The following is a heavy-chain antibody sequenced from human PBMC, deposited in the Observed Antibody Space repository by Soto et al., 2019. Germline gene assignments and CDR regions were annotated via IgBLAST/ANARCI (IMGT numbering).Heavy chain of an antibody. CDR3: TRSRRGRGYYFDY. D-gene: IGHD3-10*01. Sequence: QVQLVQSGAEVKKPGSSVKVSCKASGGTFSSYTISWVRQAPGQGLEWMGRIIPILGIANYAQKFQGRVTITADKSTSPAYTELCSLRSEDTAVYYCTRSRRGRGYYFDYWGQGTLVTVSS. CDR1: GGTFSSYT. J-gene: IGHJ4*02. CDR2: IIPILGIA. V-gene: IGHV1-69*02.